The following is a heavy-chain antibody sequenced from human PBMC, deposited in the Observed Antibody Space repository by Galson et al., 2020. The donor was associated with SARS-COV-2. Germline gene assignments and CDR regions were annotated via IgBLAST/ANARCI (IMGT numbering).Heavy chain of an antibody. J-gene: IGHJ4*02. CDR3: ARAGTTNDGDYFLY. CDR2: ISSDGSNK. D-gene: IGHD2-8*01. V-gene: IGHV3-30*03. Sequence: SCAASGFTFRSYSMNWVRQAPGQGLEWVAVISSDGSNKFYADSVRGRFTISRDNSKNTLYLQMNSLRPDDTAVYFCARAGTTNDGDYFLYWGQGTLVTVSS. CDR1: GFTFRSYS.